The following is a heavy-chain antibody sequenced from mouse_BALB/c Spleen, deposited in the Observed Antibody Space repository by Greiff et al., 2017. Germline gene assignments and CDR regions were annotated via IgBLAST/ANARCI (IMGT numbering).Heavy chain of an antibody. Sequence: QVQLKQSGAELVKPGASVKLSCKASGYTFTSYYMYWVKQRPGQGLEWIGGINPSNGGTNFNEKFKSKATLTVDKSSSTAYMQLSSLTSEDSAVYYCTRSYYYGSKDWYFDVWGAGTTVTVSS. V-gene: IGHV1S81*02. D-gene: IGHD1-1*01. CDR3: TRSYYYGSKDWYFDV. CDR2: INPSNGGT. J-gene: IGHJ1*01. CDR1: GYTFTSYY.